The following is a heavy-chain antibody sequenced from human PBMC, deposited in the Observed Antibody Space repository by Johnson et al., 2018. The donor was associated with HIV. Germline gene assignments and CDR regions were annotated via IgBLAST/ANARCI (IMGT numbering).Heavy chain of an antibody. Sequence: VQLVESGGGLVKPGGSLILSCVGSGFTFSYAWMTWVRQAPGKGLEWVGRIKRKTDGGTTDYAAPVKGRFTISRDDSKNTLYLQMNSLRAEDTAVYSCAKDKQPGNGRYDALDIWGQGTTVIVSS. J-gene: IGHJ3*02. V-gene: IGHV3-15*01. CDR3: AKDKQPGNGRYDALDI. CDR2: IKRKTDGGTT. D-gene: IGHD1-1*01. CDR1: GFTFSYAW.